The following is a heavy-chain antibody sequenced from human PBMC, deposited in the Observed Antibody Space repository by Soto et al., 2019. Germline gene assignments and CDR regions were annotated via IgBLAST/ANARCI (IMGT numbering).Heavy chain of an antibody. CDR3: ARDRYFDL. J-gene: IGHJ2*01. V-gene: IGHV4-31*03. Sequence: QVQLQESGPGLVKPSQTLSLTCTVSGDSISSGHYFWSWIRQLPGKGLEWIGNIFYNGSTYYNPSLKSRITISLDTSKSQCSLKVSSVTAADTAVYFCARDRYFDLWGRGTLVTVSS. CDR1: GDSISSGHYF. CDR2: IFYNGST.